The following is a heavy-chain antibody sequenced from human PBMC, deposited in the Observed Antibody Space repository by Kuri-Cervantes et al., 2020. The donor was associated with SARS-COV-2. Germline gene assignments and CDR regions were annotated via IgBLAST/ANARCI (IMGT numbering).Heavy chain of an antibody. CDR2: ISYDGSKK. V-gene: IGHV3-30-3*01. J-gene: IGHJ4*02. Sequence: GGSLRLSCAASGFTFNNYDMYWVRQAPGKGLEWVAVISYDGSKKYYADSVKGRFTISRDNSKSTLHLPMYNLRAEDTAVYYCARGLRKYYFDYWGQGTLVTVSS. CDR1: GFTFNNYD. CDR3: ARGLRKYYFDY. D-gene: IGHD1-14*01.